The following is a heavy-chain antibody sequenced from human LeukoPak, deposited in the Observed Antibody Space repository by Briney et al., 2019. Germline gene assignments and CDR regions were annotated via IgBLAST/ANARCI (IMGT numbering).Heavy chain of an antibody. V-gene: IGHV4-38-2*01. CDR1: GHSLSSDYY. D-gene: IGHD5-18*01. Sequence: SETLSLTCGVSGHSLSSDYYWGWIRPPPGKRLEWIGTIHHDGTTYDNPSLKSRVAISVDTSKNQFSLKVKSVTAADTAVYYCARVFDTTMGPFDYWGQGTLVTVSS. J-gene: IGHJ4*02. CDR3: ARVFDTTMGPFDY. CDR2: IHHDGTT.